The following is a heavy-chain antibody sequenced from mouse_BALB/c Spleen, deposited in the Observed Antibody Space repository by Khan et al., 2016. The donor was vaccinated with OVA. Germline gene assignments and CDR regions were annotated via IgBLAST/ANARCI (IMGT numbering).Heavy chain of an antibody. CDR3: VRGGRFAY. D-gene: IGHD1-1*02. CDR1: GYTFTDFA. V-gene: IGHV1S137*01. Sequence: VQLQESGAELARPGVAVKISCKGSGYTFTDFAMHWVKRGHTKSLEWIGVISTYYGDADYNQKFKGKASMTVDKSSSTAYMELARLTSEDSAIXYCVRGGRFAYWGQGTLVTVSA. CDR2: ISTYYGDA. J-gene: IGHJ3*01.